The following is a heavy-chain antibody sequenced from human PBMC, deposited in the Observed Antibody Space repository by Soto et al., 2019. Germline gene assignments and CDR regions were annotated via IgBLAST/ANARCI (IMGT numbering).Heavy chain of an antibody. V-gene: IGHV4-61*01. CDR2: IYYSGNT. CDR3: ARSPDSSGYYEDY. CDR1: GGSVSSGSYY. D-gene: IGHD3-22*01. Sequence: QVQLQESGPGLVKPSETLSLTCTVSGGSVSSGSYYWSWIRQPPGKGLEWIGYIYYSGNTNYNPSLKSRVTISVDTSKNQFSLKLSSVTAADTAVYYCARSPDSSGYYEDYWGQGTLVTVSS. J-gene: IGHJ4*02.